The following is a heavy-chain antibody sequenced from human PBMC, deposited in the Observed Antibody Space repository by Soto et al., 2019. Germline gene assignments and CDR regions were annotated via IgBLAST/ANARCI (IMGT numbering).Heavy chain of an antibody. J-gene: IGHJ4*02. CDR1: GGSFSGYY. CDR3: ARTVAGCSGGSCYPKLLPFRY. D-gene: IGHD2-15*01. CDR2: INHSGST. Sequence: PSETLSLTCAVYGGSFSGYYWSWIRQPPGKGLEWVGEINHSGSTNYNPSLKCRVTRSVDTSKNQFSLKLSSVTAADTAVYYCARTVAGCSGGSCYPKLLPFRYWGQGTLVTVSS. V-gene: IGHV4-34*01.